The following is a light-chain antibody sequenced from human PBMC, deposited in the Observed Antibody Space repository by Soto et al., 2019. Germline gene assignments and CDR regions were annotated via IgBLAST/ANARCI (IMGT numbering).Light chain of an antibody. Sequence: EIVMTQSPATLSVSPGERATLSCRASQSVSSNLAWYQQKPAQAPRLLIYGASTRATGIPARFSGSGSGTEFTLTISSLQSEDFAVYYCQQAGTFGPGTKVDIK. V-gene: IGKV3-15*01. CDR2: GAS. CDR3: QQAGT. CDR1: QSVSSN. J-gene: IGKJ3*01.